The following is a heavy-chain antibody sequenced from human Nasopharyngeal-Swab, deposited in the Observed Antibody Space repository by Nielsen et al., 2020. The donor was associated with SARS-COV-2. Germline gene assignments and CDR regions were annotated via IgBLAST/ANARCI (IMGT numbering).Heavy chain of an antibody. CDR1: GFTFSSYS. CDR2: ISSSSSYI. D-gene: IGHD1-1*01. V-gene: IGHV3-21*01. CDR3: ARTNSPYYYYGMDV. Sequence: GESLKISCAASGFTFSSYSMNWVRQAPGKGLEWASSISSSSSYIYYADSVKGRFTISRDNAKNSLYLQMNSLRAEDTAVYYCARTNSPYYYYGMDVWGQGTTVTVSS. J-gene: IGHJ6*02.